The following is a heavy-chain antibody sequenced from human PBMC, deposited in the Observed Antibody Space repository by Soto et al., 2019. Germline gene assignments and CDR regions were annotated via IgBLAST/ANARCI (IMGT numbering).Heavy chain of an antibody. CDR1: GFTFSSYG. CDR3: AKDRSSGWAEPDY. J-gene: IGHJ4*02. D-gene: IGHD6-19*01. CDR2: ISYDGSNK. V-gene: IGHV3-30*18. Sequence: GSLRLSCAASGFTFSSYGMHWVRQAPVKGLEWVAVISYDGSNKYYADSVKGRFTISRDNSKNTLYLQMNSLRAEDTAVYYCAKDRSSGWAEPDYWGQGTPVTVS.